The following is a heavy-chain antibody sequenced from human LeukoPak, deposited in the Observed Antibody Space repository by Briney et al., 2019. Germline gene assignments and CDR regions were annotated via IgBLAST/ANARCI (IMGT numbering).Heavy chain of an antibody. CDR2: ISSSSSTI. CDR1: GFTFSSYS. D-gene: IGHD1-14*01. J-gene: IGHJ5*02. CDR3: AREARKGFDP. Sequence: GGSLRLSCAASGFTFSSYSMNWVRQAPGKGLEWVSYISSSSSTIYYADSVKGRFTISRDNAKNSLYLQMNSLRAEDTAVYYCAREARKGFDPWGQGTLVTVSS. V-gene: IGHV3-48*01.